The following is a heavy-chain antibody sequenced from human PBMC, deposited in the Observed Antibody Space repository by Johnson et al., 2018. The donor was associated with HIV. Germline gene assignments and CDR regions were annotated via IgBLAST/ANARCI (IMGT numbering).Heavy chain of an antibody. CDR2: IWYDGSNK. CDR1: GFTFSSYG. V-gene: IGHV3-33*06. J-gene: IGHJ3*02. CDR3: TKGFRAAAGTGDAFDI. Sequence: QVQLVESGGGVVQPGGSLRLSCAASGFTFSSYGMHWVRQAPGKGLEWVAVIWYDGSNKNYADSVKGRFPISRDNSKNTLYLQMNSLKSEDTAVYYCTKGFRAAAGTGDAFDIWGQGTMVTVSS. D-gene: IGHD6-13*01.